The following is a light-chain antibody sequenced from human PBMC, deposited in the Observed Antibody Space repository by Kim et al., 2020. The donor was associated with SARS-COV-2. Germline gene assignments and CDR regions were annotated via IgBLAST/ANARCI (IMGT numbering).Light chain of an antibody. J-gene: IGLJ1*01. CDR1: NSDFGGYDR. Sequence: QSALTQPPSVSGSPRQSVTISCTGTNSDFGGYDRVSWYQQSPGTAPKLIIYDVIHRPSGVPDRFSGSKSGNTASLTISGLQVEDEADYFCSSFTSEASYVFGTGTKVTVL. CDR2: DVI. CDR3: SSFTSEASYV. V-gene: IGLV2-18*02.